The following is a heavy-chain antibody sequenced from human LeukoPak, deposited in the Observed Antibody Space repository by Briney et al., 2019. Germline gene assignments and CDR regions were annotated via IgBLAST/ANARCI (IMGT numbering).Heavy chain of an antibody. J-gene: IGHJ6*02. CDR2: ISAYNGNT. Sequence: GASVKVSCKASGYTFTTYGISWVRQAPGQGLEWMGWISAYNGNTNYAQKFHGRVTMTTDTSTSTAYMELRSLRSDDTAVYYCARDSSSWFYYYYGMDVWGQGTTVTVSS. V-gene: IGHV1-18*01. CDR3: ARDSSSWFYYYYGMDV. CDR1: GYTFTTYG. D-gene: IGHD6-13*01.